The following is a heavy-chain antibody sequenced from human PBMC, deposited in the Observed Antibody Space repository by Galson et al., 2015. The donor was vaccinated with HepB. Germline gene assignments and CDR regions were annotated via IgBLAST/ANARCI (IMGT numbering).Heavy chain of an antibody. CDR2: ISYDVSNK. CDR1: GFTFSSYG. J-gene: IGHJ1*01. Sequence: SLRLSCAASGFTFSSYGMHWVRQAPGKGLEWVAVISYDVSNKYYADSVKGRFTISRDNSKNTLYLQMNSLRAEDTAVYYCAKGRATYCGGDCYSPRGGLGIEYFQHWGQGTLVTVSS. V-gene: IGHV3-30*18. CDR3: AKGRATYCGGDCYSPRGGLGIEYFQH. D-gene: IGHD2-21*02.